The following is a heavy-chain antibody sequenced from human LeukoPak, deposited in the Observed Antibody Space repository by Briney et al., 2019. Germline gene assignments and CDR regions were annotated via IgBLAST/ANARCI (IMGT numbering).Heavy chain of an antibody. J-gene: IGHJ4*02. CDR1: GFSLSTSGVG. V-gene: IGHV2-5*02. CDR2: IYWDDDK. D-gene: IGHD4-17*01. CDR3: AHYDYGDSPTVGYFDY. Sequence: ESGPTLVNPTQTLTLTCTFSGFSLSTSGVGVAWIRQPPGKALEWLALIYWDDDKRYSPSLKSRITITKDTSKNQVALTMTNMDPVDTATYYCAHYDYGDSPTVGYFDYWGQGTLVTVSS.